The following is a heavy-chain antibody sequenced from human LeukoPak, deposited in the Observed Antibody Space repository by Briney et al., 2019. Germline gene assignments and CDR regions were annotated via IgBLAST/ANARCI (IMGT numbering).Heavy chain of an antibody. V-gene: IGHV4-39*07. CDR2: IYYSGST. D-gene: IGHD3-10*01. J-gene: IGHJ3*02. CDR1: GGSISSSSYY. CDR3: ARDRSLWSRDDAFDI. Sequence: SETLSLTCTVSGGSISSSSYYWGWIRQPPGKGLEWIGSIYYSGSTYYNPSLKSRVTISVDTSKNQFSLKLSSVTAADTAVYYCARDRSLWSRDDAFDIWGQGTMVTVSS.